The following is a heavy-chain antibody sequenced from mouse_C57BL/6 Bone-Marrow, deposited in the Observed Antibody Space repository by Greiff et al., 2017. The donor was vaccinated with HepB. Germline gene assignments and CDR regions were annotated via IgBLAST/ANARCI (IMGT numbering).Heavy chain of an antibody. D-gene: IGHD3-1*01. J-gene: IGHJ2*01. CDR3: ARRGSSFDY. V-gene: IGHV1-69*01. CDR1: GYTFTSYW. CDR2: IDPSDSYT. Sequence: QVQLKESGAELVMPGASVKLSCKASGYTFTSYWMHWVKQRPGQGLEWIGEIDPSDSYTNYNQKFKGKSTLTVDKSSSTAYMQLSSLTSEDSAVYYCARRGSSFDYWGQGTTLTVSS.